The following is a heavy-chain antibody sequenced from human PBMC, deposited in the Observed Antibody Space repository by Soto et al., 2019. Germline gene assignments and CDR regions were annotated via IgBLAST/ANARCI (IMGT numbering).Heavy chain of an antibody. CDR1: GFTVSSNY. CDR2: IYSGGST. J-gene: IGHJ4*02. V-gene: IGHV3-66*01. D-gene: IGHD3-16*01. Sequence: GSLRLSWAASGFTVSSNYMSWVRQAPGEGLEWVSVIYSGGSTYYVDSVKGRFTISRDSSKNTLYLQMNSLRADDTAIYYCAKARYAYDPYFDYWAQGTLVTVSS. CDR3: AKARYAYDPYFDY.